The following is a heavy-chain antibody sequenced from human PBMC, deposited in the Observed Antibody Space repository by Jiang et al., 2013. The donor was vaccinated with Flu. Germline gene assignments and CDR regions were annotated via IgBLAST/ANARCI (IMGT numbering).Heavy chain of an antibody. V-gene: IGHV3-7*03. J-gene: IGHJ4*02. CDR3: ASEGLDYYGSGSYSSDY. CDR1: GFTFSSYW. CDR2: IKQDGSEK. D-gene: IGHD3-10*01. Sequence: SCAASGFTFSSYWMSWSARXQGGAGVVANIKQDGSEKYYMDSVKGRFTISRDNAKNSLYLQMNSLRAEDTAVYYCASEGLDYYGSGSYSSDYWGQGTLVTVSS.